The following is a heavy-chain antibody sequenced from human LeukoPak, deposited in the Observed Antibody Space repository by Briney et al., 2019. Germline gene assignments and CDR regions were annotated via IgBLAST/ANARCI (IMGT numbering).Heavy chain of an antibody. J-gene: IGHJ6*03. V-gene: IGHV3-48*01. CDR3: AKVRGGLASYYYYYYMDV. CDR1: GFTFSSYA. CDR2: ISSSSSTI. Sequence: GGSLRLSCAASGFTFSSYAMSWVRQAPGKGLEWVSYISSSSSTIYYADSVKGRFTISRDNSKNTLYLQMNSLRAEDTAVYYCAKVRGGLASYYYYYYMDVWGKGTTVTVSS. D-gene: IGHD3-16*01.